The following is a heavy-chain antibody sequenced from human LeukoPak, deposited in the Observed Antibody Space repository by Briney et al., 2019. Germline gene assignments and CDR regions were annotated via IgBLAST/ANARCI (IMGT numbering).Heavy chain of an antibody. CDR3: AMHYASSGFYYYLDY. CDR2: ISDSGSST. Sequence: GGSLRLSCAASGFTFSSYVMSWVRQAPGKGPEWVSTISDSGSSTYYADSVKGRFTMSRDNSKNTLYLQINSLRAEDTGVYYCAMHYASSGFYYYLDYWGQGTLVTVSS. D-gene: IGHD3-22*01. CDR1: GFTFSSYV. V-gene: IGHV3-23*01. J-gene: IGHJ4*02.